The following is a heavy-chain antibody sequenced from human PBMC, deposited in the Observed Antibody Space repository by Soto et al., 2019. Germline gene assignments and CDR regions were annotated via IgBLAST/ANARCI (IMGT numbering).Heavy chain of an antibody. CDR3: ARADFGVAKTHYYYGMDV. CDR1: GFTFSSYW. Sequence: RGSLRLSCAASGFTFSSYWMHWVRQAPGKGLVWVSRINSDGSSTSYADSVKGRFTISRDNAKNTLYLQMNSLRAEDTAVYYCARADFGVAKTHYYYGMDVWGQGTTVTVSS. D-gene: IGHD3-3*01. J-gene: IGHJ6*02. V-gene: IGHV3-74*01. CDR2: INSDGSST.